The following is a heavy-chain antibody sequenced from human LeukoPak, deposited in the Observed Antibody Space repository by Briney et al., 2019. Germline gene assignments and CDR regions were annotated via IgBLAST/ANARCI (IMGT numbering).Heavy chain of an antibody. J-gene: IGHJ4*02. CDR2: ISYDGSNK. Sequence: GGSLRLSCAASGFTFSSYGMHWVRQAPGKGLEWVAVISYDGSNKYYADSVKGRFTISRDNSKNTLYLQMNSLRAEDTAVYYCAKDRAHITMIVVAYFDYWGQGTLVTVSS. CDR1: GFTFSSYG. D-gene: IGHD3-22*01. CDR3: AKDRAHITMIVVAYFDY. V-gene: IGHV3-30*18.